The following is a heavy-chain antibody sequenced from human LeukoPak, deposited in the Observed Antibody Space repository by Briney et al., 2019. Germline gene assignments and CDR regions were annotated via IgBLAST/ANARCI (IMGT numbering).Heavy chain of an antibody. V-gene: IGHV3-66*02. Sequence: GGSLRRSCAASGFTVSSNYMSWVRQAPGKGLEWVSVIYSGGSTYYPDSVKGRFTISRDNSKNTLYLQMNSLRAEDTAVYYCASYSGSYGWFDPWGQGTLVTVSS. J-gene: IGHJ5*02. CDR2: IYSGGST. CDR1: GFTVSSNY. CDR3: ASYSGSYGWFDP. D-gene: IGHD1-26*01.